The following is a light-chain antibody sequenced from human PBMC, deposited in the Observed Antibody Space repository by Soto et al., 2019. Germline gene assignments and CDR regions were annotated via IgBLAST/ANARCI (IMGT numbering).Light chain of an antibody. V-gene: IGKV3-20*01. CDR2: GSS. Sequence: EVVLTQSPGTLSLSPGEGATLSCRGSQSINNNYLAWYQQRPGQAPRLLIYGSSDRATGIPDRFSGSGSGTDFTLTISRLEPEDFAVYYCHQYGSSPPYTFGQGTKLEI. CDR1: QSINNNY. J-gene: IGKJ2*01. CDR3: HQYGSSPPYT.